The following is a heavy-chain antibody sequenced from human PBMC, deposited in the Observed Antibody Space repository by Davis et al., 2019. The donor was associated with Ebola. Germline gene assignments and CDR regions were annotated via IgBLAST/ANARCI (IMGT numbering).Heavy chain of an antibody. Sequence: GGSLRLSCVASGFTFSGYSMDWVRQAPGKGLEWVSSISSSSHYIHYVDSVKGRFTISRDNAKTSLFLQMNSLRAEDTAVYYCTSNRYGVVAVAYWGQGTLVSVSS. V-gene: IGHV3-21*03. CDR2: ISSSSHYI. D-gene: IGHD5-18*01. CDR3: TSNRYGVVAVAY. CDR1: GFTFSGYS. J-gene: IGHJ4*02.